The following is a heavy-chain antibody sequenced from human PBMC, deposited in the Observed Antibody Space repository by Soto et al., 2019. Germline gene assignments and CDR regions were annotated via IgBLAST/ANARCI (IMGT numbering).Heavy chain of an antibody. J-gene: IGHJ3*02. CDR2: IIPIFGTA. CDR1: GGTFSSYA. V-gene: IGHV1-69*13. Sequence: GASVKVSCKASGGTFSSYAISWVRQAPGQGLEWMGGIIPIFGTANYAQKFQGRVTITADESTSTAYMELSSLRSEDTAVYYCALRNPGDAFDIWGQGTMVTVSS. CDR3: ALRNPGDAFDI.